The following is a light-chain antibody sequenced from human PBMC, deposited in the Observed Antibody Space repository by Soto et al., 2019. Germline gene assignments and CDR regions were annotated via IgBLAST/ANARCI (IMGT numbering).Light chain of an antibody. J-gene: IGLJ2*01. CDR1: SSNIGNNF. V-gene: IGLV1-47*01. Sequence: QSVLTQPPSASGTPGPRVTISCSGSSSNIGNNFAYWYQQLPGTAPKLLIYRNVQRPSGVPDRFSGSKSGSSASLAISGLRSEDEADYYCAAWDDSLSGVVFGGGTKLTVL. CDR3: AAWDDSLSGVV. CDR2: RNV.